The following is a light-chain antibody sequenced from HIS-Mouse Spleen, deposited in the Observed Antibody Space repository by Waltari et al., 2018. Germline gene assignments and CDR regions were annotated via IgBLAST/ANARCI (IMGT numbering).Light chain of an antibody. CDR2: RNK. CDR1: SSNIGSNY. V-gene: IGLV1-47*01. Sequence: QSVLTQPPSASGTPGQRVTISCSGSSSNIGSNYVYWYQQLPGTAPKLLIYRNKRRPSGVPDRFSGSKSGTSASLAISGLRSEDEADYYCAAWDDSLIGPVFGGGTKLTVL. J-gene: IGLJ3*02. CDR3: AAWDDSLIGPV.